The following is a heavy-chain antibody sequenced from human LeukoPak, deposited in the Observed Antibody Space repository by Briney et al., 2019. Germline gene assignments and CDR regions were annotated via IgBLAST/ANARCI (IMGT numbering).Heavy chain of an antibody. V-gene: IGHV1-2*02. CDR3: ASARYYYDSSGYYYSGLDAFDI. J-gene: IGHJ3*02. CDR2: INPNSGGT. CDR1: GYTFTGYY. D-gene: IGHD3-22*01. Sequence: ASVKVSCKASGYTFTGYYMHWVRQAPGQGLEWMGWINPNSGGTNYAQKFQGRVTMTRDTSISTAYMELSRLRSDDTAVYYCASARYYYDSSGYYYSGLDAFDIWGQGTMVTVSS.